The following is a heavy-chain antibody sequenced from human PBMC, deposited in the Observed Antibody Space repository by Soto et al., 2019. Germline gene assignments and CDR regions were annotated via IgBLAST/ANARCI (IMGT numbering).Heavy chain of an antibody. CDR2: VSGIGGIT. J-gene: IGHJ5*02. Sequence: PGESLRLSCAASGFTFSSFAMSWVRQAPGKGLEWVSTVSGIGGITYYADSVKGRFTISRDNSKNTLFLQMNSLRAEDTAVYYCAQGGITSPSPWGQGTLVTGSS. CDR3: AQGGITSPSP. V-gene: IGHV3-23*01. D-gene: IGHD3-10*01. CDR1: GFTFSSFA.